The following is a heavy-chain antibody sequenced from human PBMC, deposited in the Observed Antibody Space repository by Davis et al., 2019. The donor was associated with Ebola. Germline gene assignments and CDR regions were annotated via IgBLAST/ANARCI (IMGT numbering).Heavy chain of an antibody. CDR3: ARAAGAAADYYYYGMDV. Sequence: ASVKVSCKASGYTFTSYYMHWVRQAPGQGLEWMGIINPSGGSTSYAQKFQGRVTMTRDKSTSTVYMELSSLRSEDTAVYYCARAAGAAADYYYYGMDVWGQGTTVTVSS. CDR2: INPSGGST. V-gene: IGHV1-46*01. D-gene: IGHD6-13*01. J-gene: IGHJ6*02. CDR1: GYTFTSYY.